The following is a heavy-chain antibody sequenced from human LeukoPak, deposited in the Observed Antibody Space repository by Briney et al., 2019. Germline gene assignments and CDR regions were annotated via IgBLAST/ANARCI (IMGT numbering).Heavy chain of an antibody. V-gene: IGHV5-51*01. CDR2: IYPGDSDT. CDR1: GXRFANYC. D-gene: IGHD6-13*01. J-gene: IGHJ4*02. CDR3: ARHVGSSDVDF. Sequence: GESLRISFKGSGXRFANYCIGWVRQMPGKGLEWMGIIYPGDSDTRYSPSFQGQVTISADKSISTAYLQWSSLQASDTAMYYCARHVGSSDVDFWGQGTLVTVSS.